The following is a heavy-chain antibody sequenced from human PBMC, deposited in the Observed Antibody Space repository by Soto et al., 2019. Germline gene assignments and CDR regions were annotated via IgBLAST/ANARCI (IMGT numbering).Heavy chain of an antibody. CDR1: GFTFSSYA. CDR2: ISGSGGST. Sequence: PGGSLRLSCAASGFTFSSYAMSWVRQAPGKGLEWVSAISGSGGSTYYADSVKGRFTISRDNSKNTLYLQMNSLRAEDTAVYYCAKDQGSDYYEGDFDYWGQGTLVTVSS. J-gene: IGHJ4*02. V-gene: IGHV3-23*01. D-gene: IGHD3-22*01. CDR3: AKDQGSDYYEGDFDY.